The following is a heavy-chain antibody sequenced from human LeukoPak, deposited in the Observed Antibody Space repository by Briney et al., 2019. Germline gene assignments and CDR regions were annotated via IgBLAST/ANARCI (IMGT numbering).Heavy chain of an antibody. V-gene: IGHV4-34*01. CDR1: GGSFSGYY. CDR3: AALRLRGGYYDYVWGSYRQTGPFDY. Sequence: SETLSLTCAVYGGSFSGYYWSWIRQPPGKGLEWIGEINHSGSTNYNPSLKSRVTISVDTSRNQFSLKLSSVTAADTAVYYCAALRLRGGYYDYVWGSYRQTGPFDYWGQGTLVTVSS. CDR2: INHSGST. J-gene: IGHJ4*02. D-gene: IGHD3-16*02.